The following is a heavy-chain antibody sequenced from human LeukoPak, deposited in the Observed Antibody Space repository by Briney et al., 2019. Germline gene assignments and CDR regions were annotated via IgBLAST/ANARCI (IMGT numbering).Heavy chain of an antibody. CDR2: ISGSGGST. V-gene: IGHV3-23*01. J-gene: IGHJ4*02. Sequence: GGSLRLSCATSGFTFRNFAMNWVRQAPGKGLEWVSAISGSGGSTYYADSVKGRFTISRDNSKNTLYLQMNSLRAEDTAVYYCAKDLRRRGYYYDSSDYWGQGTLVTVSS. D-gene: IGHD3-22*01. CDR3: AKDLRRRGYYYDSSDY. CDR1: GFTFRNFA.